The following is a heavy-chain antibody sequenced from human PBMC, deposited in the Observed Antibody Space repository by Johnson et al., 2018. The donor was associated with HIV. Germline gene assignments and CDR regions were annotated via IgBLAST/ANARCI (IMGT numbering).Heavy chain of an antibody. D-gene: IGHD6-13*01. CDR1: GLTVSTNY. CDR2: VYSDGNT. J-gene: IGHJ3*02. Sequence: MQLVESGGGLVQPGGSLRLSCAASGLTVSTNYMSWVHQAPGRGLEWVSVVYSDGNTYYADSVKDRFTISRDNSKNTLYLQMNSLRAEDTAVYYCARLGIAAARGAFDIWGQGTMVTVSS. V-gene: IGHV3-66*01. CDR3: ARLGIAAARGAFDI.